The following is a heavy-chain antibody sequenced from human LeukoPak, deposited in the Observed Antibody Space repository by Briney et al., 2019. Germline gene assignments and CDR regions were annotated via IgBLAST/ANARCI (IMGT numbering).Heavy chain of an antibody. D-gene: IGHD3-16*02. CDR1: GYTLTELS. J-gene: IGHJ1*01. V-gene: IGHV1-24*01. CDR3: ATGGVNPYYDYVWGSYRYRGSPERAVQH. Sequence: ASVKVSCKVSGYTLTELSMHGVRQAPGKGLEWMGGFDPEDGETIYAQKLQGRVTMTEDTSTDTAYMELSSLRSEDTAVYYCATGGVNPYYDYVWGSYRYRGSPERAVQHWGQGTLVTVSS. CDR2: FDPEDGET.